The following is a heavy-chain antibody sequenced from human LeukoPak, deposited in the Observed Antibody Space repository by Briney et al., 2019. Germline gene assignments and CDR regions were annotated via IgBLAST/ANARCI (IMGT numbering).Heavy chain of an antibody. V-gene: IGHV6-1*01. D-gene: IGHD1-1*01. CDR2: TYYRFKWYS. Sequence: SQTLSLTCDISGDSVSTNTDNWNWIRQSPSRGLEWLGRTYYRFKWYSEYAVSVKSRININPDTSKNQFYLQLNSVTPEDTAVYYCARGVDTTVKRGIDYWGQGTLVTVSS. CDR1: GDSVSTNTDN. J-gene: IGHJ4*02. CDR3: ARGVDTTVKRGIDY.